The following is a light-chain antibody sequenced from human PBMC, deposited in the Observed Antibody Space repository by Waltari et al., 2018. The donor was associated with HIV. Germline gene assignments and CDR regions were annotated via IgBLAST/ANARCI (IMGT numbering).Light chain of an antibody. CDR1: ERISGY. J-gene: IGKJ5*01. Sequence: DIQMTQSPSSLSASVGDRVTMTCRASERISGYLNWYQQKPGKAPKLLIYAASSLQSGVPSRFRGSRSGTEFTLTISSLQPEDFATYYCQQSYSNPRITFGQGTRLEIK. CDR2: AAS. CDR3: QQSYSNPRIT. V-gene: IGKV1-39*01.